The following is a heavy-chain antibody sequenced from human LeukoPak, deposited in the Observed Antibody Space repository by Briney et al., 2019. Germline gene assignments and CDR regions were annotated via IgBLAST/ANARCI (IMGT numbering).Heavy chain of an antibody. D-gene: IGHD3-10*01. V-gene: IGHV4-30-4*01. CDR2: IYYSGST. Sequence: PSETLSLTCTVSGGSIRSGDYYWCWIRQPPGKGLEWIGYIYYSGSTYYNPSLKSRVTMSVDTSKNQFSLKLSSVTAADTAVYYCARVGSGGRLVEVPFYFDYWGQGTLVTVSS. CDR3: ARVGSGGRLVEVPFYFDY. CDR1: GGSIRSGDYY. J-gene: IGHJ4*02.